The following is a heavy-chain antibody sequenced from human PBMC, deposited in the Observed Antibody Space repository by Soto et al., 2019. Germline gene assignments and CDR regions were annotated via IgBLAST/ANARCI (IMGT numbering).Heavy chain of an antibody. V-gene: IGHV6-1*01. D-gene: IGHD5-12*01. CDR1: GDSVSSNTAS. J-gene: IGHJ5*02. CDR2: TYFRSKWYN. CDR3: AKGDNLGPKTGYAFDP. Sequence: SQTLSLTCAISGDSVSSNTASWNWIRQSPSRGLEWLGRTYFRSKWYNDYAVSVKSRIIINPDTSNNQFSLQLNSVTPEATAVSFCAKGDNLGPKTGYAFDPWGQGIMVTVSS.